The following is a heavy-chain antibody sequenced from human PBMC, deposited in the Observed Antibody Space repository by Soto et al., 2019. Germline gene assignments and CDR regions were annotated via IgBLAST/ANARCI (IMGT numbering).Heavy chain of an antibody. Sequence: SETLSLTCTVSGASMNSYHWSWIRQPAGKGLEWIGHIHSSGSTNYNPSLKSRVTVSVDTSKNQFSLRLMSLTAADTAVYYCARDQGVAAAGITWFDPWGQGSLATVSS. J-gene: IGHJ5*02. CDR2: IHSSGST. CDR1: GASMNSYH. CDR3: ARDQGVAAAGITWFDP. D-gene: IGHD6-13*01. V-gene: IGHV4-4*07.